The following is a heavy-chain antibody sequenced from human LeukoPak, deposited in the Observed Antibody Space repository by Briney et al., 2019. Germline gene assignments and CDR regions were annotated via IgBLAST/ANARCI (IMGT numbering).Heavy chain of an antibody. J-gene: IGHJ6*03. CDR3: AKGGSYVTYYYMDV. Sequence: PGGSLRLSCAASGFTFSSYAMSWVRQAPGKGLEWVSAISGSGGSTYYADSVKGRFTISRDNSKNTLYLQMNSLRAEDTAVYYCAKGGSYVTYYYMDVWGKGTTVTVSS. CDR2: ISGSGGST. V-gene: IGHV3-23*01. D-gene: IGHD1-26*01. CDR1: GFTFSSYA.